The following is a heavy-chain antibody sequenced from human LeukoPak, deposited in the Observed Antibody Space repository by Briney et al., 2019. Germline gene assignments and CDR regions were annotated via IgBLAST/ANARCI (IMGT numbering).Heavy chain of an antibody. Sequence: SETLSLTCTVSSDSISNSAYHWGWIRQPPGRGLEWIGTIYYNRGTYYNPSLKSRVTISVDTSKNQFSLKLSSVTAADTAVYYCATSRGSYSWGQGTLVTVSS. D-gene: IGHD6-19*01. J-gene: IGHJ4*02. V-gene: IGHV4-39*07. CDR1: SDSISNSAYH. CDR3: ATSRGSYS. CDR2: IYYNRGT.